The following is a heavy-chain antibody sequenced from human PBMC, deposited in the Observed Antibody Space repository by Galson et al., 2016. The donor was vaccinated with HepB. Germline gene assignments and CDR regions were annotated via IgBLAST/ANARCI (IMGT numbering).Heavy chain of an antibody. CDR2: ISSSSVYI. Sequence: SLRLSCAASGFTFSSYSMNWVRQAPGRGLEWVSSISSSSVYIYYADSVKGRFTISRDNAKSSLYLQMNSLRAENTAVYYCARPVDTILARGAFDLGGQGTMVTVSS. J-gene: IGHJ3*01. CDR3: ARPVDTILARGAFDL. CDR1: GFTFSSYS. D-gene: IGHD5-18*01. V-gene: IGHV3-21*01.